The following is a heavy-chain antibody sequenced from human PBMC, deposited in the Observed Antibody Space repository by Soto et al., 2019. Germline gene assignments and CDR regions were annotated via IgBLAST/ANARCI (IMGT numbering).Heavy chain of an antibody. CDR3: AARHFRSRRWTDRRLDY. CDR1: GDSINSSHW. J-gene: IGHJ4*02. Sequence: SETLSLTCAVSGDSINSSHWWNWVRQPPEKGLECIGQISHSVSTNYNPSLTSRVTISVDKAKNHFSLKLTSVTAADTAVYYCAARHFRSRRWTDRRLDYWGQGTLVTVSS. CDR2: ISHSVST. D-gene: IGHD3-3*02. V-gene: IGHV4-4*02.